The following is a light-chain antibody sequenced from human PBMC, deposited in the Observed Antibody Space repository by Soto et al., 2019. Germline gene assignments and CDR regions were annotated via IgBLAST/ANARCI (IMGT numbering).Light chain of an antibody. CDR3: QQRSNWPPEIT. J-gene: IGKJ5*01. CDR2: DAS. V-gene: IGKV3-11*01. CDR1: QSVSSY. Sequence: EIVLTQSPATLSLSPWERATLSCRASQSVSSYLAWYQQKPGQAPRLLIYDASNRATGIPARFSGSGSGTDFTLTISSLEPEAFAVYYCQQRSNWPPEITFGQGTRLEI.